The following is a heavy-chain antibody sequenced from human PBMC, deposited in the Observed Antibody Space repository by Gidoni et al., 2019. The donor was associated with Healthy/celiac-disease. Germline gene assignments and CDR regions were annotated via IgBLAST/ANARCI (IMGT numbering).Heavy chain of an antibody. D-gene: IGHD3-22*01. J-gene: IGHJ4*02. CDR1: GFPFSSYS. CDR3: ARSSRFPPYYFDY. Sequence: EVQLVESGGGLVKPGGSLRLSCAASGFPFSSYSMNWVRQAPGKGLEWVSSISSSSSYIYYADSVKGRFTISRDNAKNSLYLQMNSLRAEDTAVYYCARSSRFPPYYFDYWGQGTLVTVSS. CDR2: ISSSSSYI. V-gene: IGHV3-21*01.